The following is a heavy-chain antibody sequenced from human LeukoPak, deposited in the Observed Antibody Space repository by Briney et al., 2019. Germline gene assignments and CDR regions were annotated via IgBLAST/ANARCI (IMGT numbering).Heavy chain of an antibody. CDR3: ARGAGYSSGGSCYALVY. D-gene: IGHD2-15*01. CDR1: GFTISSYW. J-gene: IGHJ4*02. Sequence: GGSLRLSCAASGFTISSYWMHWVRQAPGKGLVWVSRINSDGSITNYADSVKGRFTISRDNAKNTLYMQMNSLRAEDTAVYYCARGAGYSSGGSCYALVYWGQGTLVTASS. V-gene: IGHV3-74*01. CDR2: INSDGSIT.